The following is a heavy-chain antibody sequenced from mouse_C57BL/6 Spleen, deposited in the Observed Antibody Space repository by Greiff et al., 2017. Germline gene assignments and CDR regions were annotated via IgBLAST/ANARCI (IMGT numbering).Heavy chain of an antibody. CDR2: IDPSDSYT. CDR1: GYTFTSYW. V-gene: IGHV1-69*01. CDR3: ARSGGYGKSDY. Sequence: QVQLQQPGAELVMPGASVKLSCKASGYTFTSYWMHWVKQRPGQGLEWIGEIDPSDSYTNYNQKFKGKSTLTVDKSSSTAYMQLSSLTSEDSAVYYCARSGGYGKSDYWGQGTTLTVSS. J-gene: IGHJ2*01. D-gene: IGHD2-10*02.